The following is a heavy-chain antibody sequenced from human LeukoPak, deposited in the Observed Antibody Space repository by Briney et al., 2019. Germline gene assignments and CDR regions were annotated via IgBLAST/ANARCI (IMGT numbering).Heavy chain of an antibody. J-gene: IGHJ4*02. D-gene: IGHD1-14*01. CDR1: GYTFTGYF. V-gene: IGHV1-2*02. Sequence: GASVKVSCKASGYTFTGYFIHWVRQAPGQGLEWMGWINPNSGGTNSAQKFQGRVTMTSDTSISTAYMELSRLRSDDTAIYYCARATTGGIPDYWGQGTLVTVSS. CDR3: ARATTGGIPDY. CDR2: INPNSGGT.